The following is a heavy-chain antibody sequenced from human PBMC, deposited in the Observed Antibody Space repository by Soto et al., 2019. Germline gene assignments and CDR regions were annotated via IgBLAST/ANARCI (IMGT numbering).Heavy chain of an antibody. CDR3: ARILIIETTRGYYVDY. V-gene: IGHV3-21*01. CDR1: GFTFSSYT. Sequence: PGGSLRLSCAASGFTFSSYTMNWVRQAPGKGLEWVSSISSSSSYIYYADSVKGRFTISRDNAKNSLYLQMNGLRAEDTAVYYCARILIIETTRGYYVDYWGHGTLVTVSS. J-gene: IGHJ4*01. CDR2: ISSSSSYI. D-gene: IGHD1-20*01.